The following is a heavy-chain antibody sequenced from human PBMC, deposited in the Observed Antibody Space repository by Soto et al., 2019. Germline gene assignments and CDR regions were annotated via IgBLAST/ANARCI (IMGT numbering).Heavy chain of an antibody. V-gene: IGHV4-34*01. CDR2: INHSGST. D-gene: IGHD4-17*01. J-gene: IGHJ6*02. CDR1: GGSFSGYY. Sequence: PSETLSLTCAVYGGSFSGYYWSWIRQPPGKGLEWIGQINHSGSTNYNPSLKSRFTISLDTSKNQFSLKLSSVTAADTAVYYCARVGDYGDYELYYYYGMDVWGQGTTVTVSS. CDR3: ARVGDYGDYELYYYYGMDV.